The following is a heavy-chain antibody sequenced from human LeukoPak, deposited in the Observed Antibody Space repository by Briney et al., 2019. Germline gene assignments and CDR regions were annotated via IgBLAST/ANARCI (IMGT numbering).Heavy chain of an antibody. D-gene: IGHD6-13*01. CDR2: IIPIFGTA. Sequence: GASVKVSCKASGGTFSSYAISWVRQAPGQGLEWMGGIIPIFGTANYAQKFQGRVTITADKSTSTAYMELSSLRSEDTAVYYCARDRASYSSSWCVGFGYWGQGTLVTVSS. CDR3: ARDRASYSSSWCVGFGY. J-gene: IGHJ4*02. CDR1: GGTFSSYA. V-gene: IGHV1-69*06.